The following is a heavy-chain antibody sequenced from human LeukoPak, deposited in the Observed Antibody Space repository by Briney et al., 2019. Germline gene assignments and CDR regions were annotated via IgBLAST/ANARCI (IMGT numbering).Heavy chain of an antibody. D-gene: IGHD3-10*01. V-gene: IGHV3-23*01. CDR3: AKDSYASGRPLHTFDV. Sequence: GGSLRLSCEASGFTFSAYAMTWVRQAPGKGLEWLSAISGSGASTHYADSVKGQFTISRDNSKNTLFLQMNSLRAEDTAIYYCAKDSYASGRPLHTFDVWGQGTMVTVSS. CDR2: ISGSGAST. J-gene: IGHJ3*01. CDR1: GFTFSAYA.